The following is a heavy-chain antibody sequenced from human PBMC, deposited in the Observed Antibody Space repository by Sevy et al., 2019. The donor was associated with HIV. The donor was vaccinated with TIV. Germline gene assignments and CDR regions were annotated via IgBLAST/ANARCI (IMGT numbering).Heavy chain of an antibody. CDR3: AREVGRGHDY. Sequence: GGSLRLSCAASGFSFRNYWMHWVRQAPGKGLLWVSRISFDGSTTTYADSVKGRFTISRDNAKNTLYLQMNSLRAEDTAVYYCAREVGRGHDYWGQRTLVTVSS. CDR1: GFSFRNYW. J-gene: IGHJ4*02. D-gene: IGHD1-26*01. V-gene: IGHV3-74*01. CDR2: ISFDGSTT.